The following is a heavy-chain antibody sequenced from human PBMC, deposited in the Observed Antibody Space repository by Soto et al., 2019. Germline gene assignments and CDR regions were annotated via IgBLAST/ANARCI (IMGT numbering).Heavy chain of an antibody. CDR1: GFTFSSFS. Sequence: GGSLRLSCAASGFTFSSFSMNWIRQAPGKGLEWVSYISGGPPRALYADSVRGRFTISRDNGRNSLYLQMDSLRAEDMAVYYCARDKDWAFDYWGQGILVTVSS. V-gene: IGHV3-48*01. CDR2: ISGGPPRA. J-gene: IGHJ4*02. D-gene: IGHD3-9*01. CDR3: ARDKDWAFDY.